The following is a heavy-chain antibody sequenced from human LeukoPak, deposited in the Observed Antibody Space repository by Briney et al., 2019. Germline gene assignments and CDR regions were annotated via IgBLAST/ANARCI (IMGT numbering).Heavy chain of an antibody. J-gene: IGHJ3*02. Sequence: SETLSLTCTVSGGSISSYYRSWIRQPPGKGLEWIGYIYYSGSTNYNPTLKSRVTISVDTSKNQFSLKLSSVTAADTAVYYCARGLYDILTGTYDAFDIWGQGTMVTVSS. D-gene: IGHD3-9*01. V-gene: IGHV4-59*01. CDR2: IYYSGST. CDR1: GGSISSYY. CDR3: ARGLYDILTGTYDAFDI.